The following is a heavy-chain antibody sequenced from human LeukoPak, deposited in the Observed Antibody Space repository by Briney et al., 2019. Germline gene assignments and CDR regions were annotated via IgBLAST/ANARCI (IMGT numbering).Heavy chain of an antibody. J-gene: IGHJ4*02. D-gene: IGHD3-22*01. Sequence: GGSLRLSCAASGFTFSNAWMSWVRQAPGKGLEWVGRIKRKTDGRTTDYAAPVKGRFTISRDDSKSTLYLQMNGLKTEDTAVYYCTTDVPITMIVVVQNYWGQGTLVTVSS. CDR3: TTDVPITMIVVVQNY. V-gene: IGHV3-15*01. CDR1: GFTFSNAW. CDR2: IKRKTDGRTT.